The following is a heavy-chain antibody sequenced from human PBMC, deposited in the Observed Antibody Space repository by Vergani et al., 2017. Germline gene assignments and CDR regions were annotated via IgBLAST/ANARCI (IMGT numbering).Heavy chain of an antibody. Sequence: QVHLVQSGAEVKKPGSSVKVSCRASGGTFSSFAISWVRQAPGQGLEWIGRIIPVFGMLNYGQRFEGRVTISADEATSTAYMELTNLRSDDTAVYYCAIRNMPRYHFDSWGPGTLVTVSS. CDR3: AIRNMPRYHFDS. D-gene: IGHD2-2*01. J-gene: IGHJ4*02. V-gene: IGHV1-69*13. CDR1: GGTFSSFA. CDR2: IIPVFGML.